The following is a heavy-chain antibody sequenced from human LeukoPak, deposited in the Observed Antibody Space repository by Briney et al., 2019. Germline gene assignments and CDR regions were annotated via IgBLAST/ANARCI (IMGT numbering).Heavy chain of an antibody. Sequence: GESLKISCKGSGYRFTNYWIGWVRQMPGKGLEWMGIIHPRDSDTRYSPSFQGQVTISVDKSISTAFLQWSSLKASDTAMYYCARQDGAAEYFFDYWGQGTLVTVSS. CDR1: GYRFTNYW. V-gene: IGHV5-51*01. CDR3: ARQDGAAEYFFDY. D-gene: IGHD5-24*01. CDR2: IHPRDSDT. J-gene: IGHJ4*02.